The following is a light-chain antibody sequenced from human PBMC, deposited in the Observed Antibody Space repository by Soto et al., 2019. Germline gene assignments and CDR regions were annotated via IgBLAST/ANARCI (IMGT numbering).Light chain of an antibody. V-gene: IGKV3-20*01. CDR3: QQYGSSPPWT. Sequence: EIVLTQSPGTLSLSPGERATLSCRASQSVSSSYLAWYQQKPGQAPRLLIYGASSRATGIPDRFSGSGSGTEFTLTISRLEPDDVSVYYCQQYGSSPPWTFGQGTKVEIK. CDR2: GAS. CDR1: QSVSSSY. J-gene: IGKJ1*01.